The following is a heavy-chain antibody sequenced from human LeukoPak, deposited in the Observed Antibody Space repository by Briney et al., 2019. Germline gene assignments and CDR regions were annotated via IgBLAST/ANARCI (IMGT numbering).Heavy chain of an antibody. Sequence: PGWSLRLSCAASGFTFDDYAIHWVRQAPGKGLEWVSGISWNNGSIGYADSVKGRFTISRDNAKNSLYLQTNSLRAEDTALYYGAKGGGSSSWYRPDYWGQGTLVTVSS. CDR2: ISWNNGSI. CDR3: AKGGGSSSWYRPDY. V-gene: IGHV3-9*01. D-gene: IGHD6-13*01. J-gene: IGHJ4*02. CDR1: GFTFDDYA.